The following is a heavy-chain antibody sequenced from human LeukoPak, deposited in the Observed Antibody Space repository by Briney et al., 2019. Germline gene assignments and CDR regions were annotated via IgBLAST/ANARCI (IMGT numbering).Heavy chain of an antibody. Sequence: SETLSLTCTVSGGSISSSSYYWGWIRQPPGKGLEWIGSIYYSGSTYYNPSLKSRVTISVDTSKNQFSLKLSSVTAADTAVYYCARQLGYCSGGSCYRAHFDYWGQGTLVTVSS. J-gene: IGHJ4*02. CDR1: GGSISSSSYY. CDR3: ARQLGYCSGGSCYRAHFDY. CDR2: IYYSGST. V-gene: IGHV4-39*07. D-gene: IGHD2-15*01.